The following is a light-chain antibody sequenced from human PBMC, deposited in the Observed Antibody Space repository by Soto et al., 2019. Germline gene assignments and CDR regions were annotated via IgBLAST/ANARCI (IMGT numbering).Light chain of an antibody. J-gene: IGLJ1*01. CDR1: SSEVGGYNY. CDR3: SSYTTSNTRQIV. Sequence: QSVLTQPASVSGSPGQSITISCTGTSSEVGGYNYVSWYQHHPGKAPKLLIYDVSNRPSGISNRFSGSKSDNTASLTISGLQPEDEADYYCSSYTTSNTRQIVFGTGTRSPS. CDR2: DVS. V-gene: IGLV2-14*03.